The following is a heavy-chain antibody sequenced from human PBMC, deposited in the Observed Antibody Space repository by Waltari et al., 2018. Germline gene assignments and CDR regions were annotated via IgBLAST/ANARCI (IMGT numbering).Heavy chain of an antibody. CDR2: IYYSGST. D-gene: IGHD2-2*01. CDR1: GGSISSYY. CDR3: ARGELRGVVPAAEYP. J-gene: IGHJ5*02. V-gene: IGHV4-59*01. Sequence: QVQLQESGPGLVKPSETLSLTCTVSGGSISSYYWSWIRQPPGKGLEWIGYIYYSGSTNYNPSLKSRVTISVDTSKNQFSLKLSAVTAADTAVYYCARGELRGVVPAAEYPWGQGTLVTVSS.